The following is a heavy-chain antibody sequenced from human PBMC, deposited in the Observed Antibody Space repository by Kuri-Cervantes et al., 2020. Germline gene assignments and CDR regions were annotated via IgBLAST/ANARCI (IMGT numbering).Heavy chain of an antibody. Sequence: ASVKVSCKASGYTFTSYGISWVRQAPEQGLEWMGWINPNSGGTNYAQKFQGRVTMTRDTSISTAYMELSRLRSDDTAVYYCASRGDRSSGWYLWGQGTLVTVSS. CDR2: INPNSGGT. CDR1: GYTFTSYG. CDR3: ASRGDRSSGWYL. D-gene: IGHD6-19*01. J-gene: IGHJ4*02. V-gene: IGHV1-2*02.